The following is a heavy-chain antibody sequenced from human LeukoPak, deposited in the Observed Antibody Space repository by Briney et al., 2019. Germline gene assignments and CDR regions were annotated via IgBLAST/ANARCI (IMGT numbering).Heavy chain of an antibody. CDR2: INHSGST. D-gene: IGHD3-10*01. J-gene: IGHJ5*01. Sequence: SETLSLTCAVYGGSFSGYYWSWIRQPPGKGLEWIGEINHSGSTNYNPSLKSRVTISVDTSKNQISLKLNSVTAADTAVYYCARDRLLWFGELDSWGQETLVIVSS. CDR3: ARDRLLWFGELDS. CDR1: GGSFSGYY. V-gene: IGHV4-34*01.